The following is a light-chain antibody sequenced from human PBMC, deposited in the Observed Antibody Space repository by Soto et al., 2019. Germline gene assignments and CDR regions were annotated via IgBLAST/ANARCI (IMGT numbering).Light chain of an antibody. CDR3: SSYTSFSTWV. J-gene: IGLJ3*02. CDR1: SSDVGSYNF. CDR2: DVS. V-gene: IGLV2-14*03. Sequence: QSALTQPASVSGSPGQSITISCTGTSSDVGSYNFVSWYQQRPGKAPKIMIYDVSNRPSGVSNRFSGSKSGNTASLTISGLQAADEAEYYCSSYTSFSTWVFGGGTKLTVL.